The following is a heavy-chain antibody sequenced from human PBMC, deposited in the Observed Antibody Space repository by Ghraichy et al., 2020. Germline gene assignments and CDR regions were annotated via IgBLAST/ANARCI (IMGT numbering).Heavy chain of an antibody. CDR1: GFTFSSFT. CDR3: AKMKGQQHVDYAMDV. V-gene: IGHV3-23*01. Sequence: GGSLRLSCAASGFTFSSFTMSWVRQAPGKGLEWVSAIGGSGGRTYYADSVKGRFTISRDNSKNTLYLQMNSLRAEDTAIYFCAKMKGQQHVDYAMDVWGQGTTVTVSS. CDR2: IGGSGGRT. J-gene: IGHJ6*02. D-gene: IGHD6-13*01.